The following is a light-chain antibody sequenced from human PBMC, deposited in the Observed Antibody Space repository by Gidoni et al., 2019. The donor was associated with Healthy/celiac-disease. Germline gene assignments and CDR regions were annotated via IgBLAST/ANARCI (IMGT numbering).Light chain of an antibody. V-gene: IGKV3-11*01. CDR3: QQRSNWPLT. CDR1: QSVSSY. J-gene: IGKJ4*01. CDR2: DAS. Sequence: EIVLTQSPATLLLSPGERATLSCRASQSVSSYLAWYQQKPGQAPRLLIYDASNRATGIPARLSGSGSGTDFTLTISSLEPEDFAVYYCQQRSNWPLTFGGGTKVEIK.